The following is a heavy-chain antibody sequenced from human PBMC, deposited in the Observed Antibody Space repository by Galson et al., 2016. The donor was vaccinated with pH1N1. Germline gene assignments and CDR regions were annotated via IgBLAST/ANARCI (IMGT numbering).Heavy chain of an antibody. J-gene: IGHJ4*02. D-gene: IGHD3-3*01. CDR3: ARDRGFWSGLYFDY. V-gene: IGHV1-18*01. CDR2: ISAYNGNT. CDR1: GYTFTSYG. Sequence: SVKVSCKASGYTFTSYGISWVRQAPGQGLEWMGWISAYNGNTNYAQKLQGRVTMTTDTSTSTAYLELRSLRSDDTAVYYCARDRGFWSGLYFDYWGQGTLVTVSS.